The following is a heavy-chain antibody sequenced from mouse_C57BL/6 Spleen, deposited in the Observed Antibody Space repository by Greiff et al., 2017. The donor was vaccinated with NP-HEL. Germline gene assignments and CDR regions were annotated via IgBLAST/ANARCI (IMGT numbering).Heavy chain of an antibody. CDR1: GYTFTDYE. D-gene: IGHD1-1*01. V-gene: IGHV1-15*01. CDR3: TRLRWAYAMDY. Sequence: VQGVESGAELVRPGASVTLSCKAWGYTFTDYEMHWVKQTPVHGLEWIGAIDPETGGTAYNQKFKGKAILTADKSSSTAYMELRSLTSEDSAVYYCTRLRWAYAMDYWGQGTSVTVSS. CDR2: IDPETGGT. J-gene: IGHJ4*01.